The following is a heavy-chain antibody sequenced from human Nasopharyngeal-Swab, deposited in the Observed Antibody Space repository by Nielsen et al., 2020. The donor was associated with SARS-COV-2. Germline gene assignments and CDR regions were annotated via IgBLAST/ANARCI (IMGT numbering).Heavy chain of an antibody. CDR1: GYTFTSYD. CDR3: ARSLYYYDSSGYFSHAFDI. Sequence: ASVKVSCKASGYTFTSYDINWVRQATGQGLEWMGWMNPNSGNTGYVQKFQGRVTMTRNTSISTAYMELSSLRSEDTAVYYCARSLYYYDSSGYFSHAFDIWGRGTMVTVSS. D-gene: IGHD3-22*01. CDR2: MNPNSGNT. V-gene: IGHV1-8*01. J-gene: IGHJ3*02.